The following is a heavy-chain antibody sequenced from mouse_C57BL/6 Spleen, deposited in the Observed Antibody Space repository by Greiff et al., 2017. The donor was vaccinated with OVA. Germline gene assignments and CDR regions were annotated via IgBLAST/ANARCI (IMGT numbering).Heavy chain of an antibody. J-gene: IGHJ3*01. D-gene: IGHD2-5*01. Sequence: QVQLKQSGAELVRPGSSVKLSCKASGHTFTSYWMHWVKQRPIQGLEWIGNIDPSDSETHYNQKFKDKATLTVDKSSSTAYMQLSSLTSEDSAVYYCARSGDYSNSFAYWGQGTLVTVSA. V-gene: IGHV1-52*01. CDR2: IDPSDSET. CDR3: ARSGDYSNSFAY. CDR1: GHTFTSYW.